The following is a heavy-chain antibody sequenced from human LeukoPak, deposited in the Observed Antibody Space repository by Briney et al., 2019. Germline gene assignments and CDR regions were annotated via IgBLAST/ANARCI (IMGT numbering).Heavy chain of an antibody. CDR1: GFTFSSYW. V-gene: IGHV3-7*01. D-gene: IGHD3-3*01. CDR3: ARDRGDFWSGYYHDAFDI. CDR2: IKQDGSEK. J-gene: IGHJ3*02. Sequence: PGGSLRLSCAASGFTFSSYWMSWVRQAPGKGLEWVANIKQDGSEKYYVDSVKGRFTISRDNAKNSLYLQMNSLRAEDTAVYYCARDRGDFWSGYYHDAFDIWGQGTMVTVSS.